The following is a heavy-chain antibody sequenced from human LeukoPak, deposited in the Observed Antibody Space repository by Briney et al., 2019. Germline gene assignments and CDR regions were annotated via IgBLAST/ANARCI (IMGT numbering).Heavy chain of an antibody. Sequence: GGSLRLSCAASGFSFSRYGIHWVRQAPGKGLEWVTFIQTDGNTKYYANSVRGRFTITRGNSKNTVSLQMNSLRAEDAGIYYCAREESSLVLGGLGYWGQGTLVSVSS. CDR2: IQTDGNTK. J-gene: IGHJ4*02. CDR1: GFSFSRYG. D-gene: IGHD6-13*01. CDR3: AREESSLVLGGLGY. V-gene: IGHV3-30*02.